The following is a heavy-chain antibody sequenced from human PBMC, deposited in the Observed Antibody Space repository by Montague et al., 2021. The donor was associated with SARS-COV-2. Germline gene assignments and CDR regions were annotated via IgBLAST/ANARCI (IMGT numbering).Heavy chain of an antibody. CDR3: TREGYQVLWSDYYYYGMDV. Sequence: SETLSLTCAVYGGSFSGYYWSWIRQPPGKGLEWIGEINHSGSTNYNPSLKSRVTISVDTSKTQFSLNLSSVTAADTAVYYCTREGYQVLWSDYYYYGMDVWGQGTTVIVSS. CDR1: GGSFSGYY. CDR2: INHSGST. D-gene: IGHD2-2*01. V-gene: IGHV4-34*01. J-gene: IGHJ6*02.